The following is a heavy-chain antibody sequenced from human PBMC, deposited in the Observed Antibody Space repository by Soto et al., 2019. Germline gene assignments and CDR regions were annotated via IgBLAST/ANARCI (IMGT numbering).Heavy chain of an antibody. CDR1: AGSISSGGYS. Sequence: SETRSLTGAASAGSISSGGYSWSWIRQPQAKGLEWIGYIHHSGSTYYNPSLKSRVPISVDRSTNECALNLSSVTAADTAVYYCGGVPAYCPNGECLRAFDIWGQGTMVTVSS. V-gene: IGHV4-30-2*01. CDR2: IHHSGST. CDR3: GGVPAYCPNGECLRAFDI. J-gene: IGHJ3*02. D-gene: IGHD2-8*01.